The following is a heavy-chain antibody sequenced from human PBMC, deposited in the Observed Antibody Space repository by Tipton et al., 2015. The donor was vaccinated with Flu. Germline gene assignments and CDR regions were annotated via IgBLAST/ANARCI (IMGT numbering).Heavy chain of an antibody. CDR3: ARVRPQRGVSLYNGMDV. J-gene: IGHJ6*02. CDR1: GYTFNSYG. V-gene: IGHV1-18*01. D-gene: IGHD2-8*01. Sequence: QLVQSGAEAKKPGASVRVSCKASGYTFNSYGITWVRQAPGQGLEWMGWISASTGDTNYAQKYQGRVTMTTDASTNTVYMDLRSLRSDDTAVYYCARVRPQRGVSLYNGMDVWRQGTKVTVSS. CDR2: ISASTGDT.